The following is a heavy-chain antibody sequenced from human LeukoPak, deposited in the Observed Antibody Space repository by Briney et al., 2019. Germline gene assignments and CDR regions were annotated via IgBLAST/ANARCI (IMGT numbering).Heavy chain of an antibody. Sequence: GGSLRLSCAASGFTFSSYAMHWVRQAPGKGLEWVAVISYDGSNKYYADSVKGRFTISRDNSKNTLYLQMNSLRAEDTAVYYCAKGLWGSYRIETSIAFDYWGQGTLVTVSS. D-gene: IGHD3-16*02. CDR1: GFTFSSYA. V-gene: IGHV3-30*04. CDR3: AKGLWGSYRIETSIAFDY. CDR2: ISYDGSNK. J-gene: IGHJ4*02.